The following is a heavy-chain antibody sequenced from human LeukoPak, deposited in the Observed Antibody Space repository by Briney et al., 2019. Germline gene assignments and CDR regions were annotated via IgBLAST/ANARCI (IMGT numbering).Heavy chain of an antibody. V-gene: IGHV5-51*01. CDR2: IYPGGSDT. CDR1: GYSFTNYW. J-gene: IGHJ4*02. Sequence: GESLKISCKGSGYSFTNYWIGWVRQMPGKGLEWMGIIYPGGSDTRYSPSFQGQVTISVDKSINTAYLQWSSLKASDTAMYYCARHFSDLSGSYSYFDYWGQGTLVTVSS. D-gene: IGHD3-22*01. CDR3: ARHFSDLSGSYSYFDY.